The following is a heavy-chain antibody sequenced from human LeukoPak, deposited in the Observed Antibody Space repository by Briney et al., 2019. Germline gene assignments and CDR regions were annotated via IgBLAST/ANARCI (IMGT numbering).Heavy chain of an antibody. D-gene: IGHD6-13*01. CDR1: GFTFDDYA. J-gene: IGHJ4*02. CDR2: ISWNSGSI. V-gene: IGHV3-9*01. Sequence: HPGGSLRLSCAASGFTFDDYAMHWVRQAPGKGLEWVSGISWNSGSIGYADSVKGRFTISRDSAKNSLYLQMNSLRAEDTALYYCAKDILTGYSSSWYYFDYWGQGTLVTVSS. CDR3: AKDILTGYSSSWYYFDY.